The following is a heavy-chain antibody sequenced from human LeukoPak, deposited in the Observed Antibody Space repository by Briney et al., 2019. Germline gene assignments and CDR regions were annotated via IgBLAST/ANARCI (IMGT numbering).Heavy chain of an antibody. D-gene: IGHD2-15*01. Sequence: PGGSLRLSCAASGFTVSSNYMSWVRQPPGKRLEWIGNIYYSGSTYYNPSLKSRVTISVDTSKNQFSLKLKSVTATDTSVYYCARGVAALDPFDIWGQGTMVSVSS. CDR2: IYYSGST. CDR1: GFTVSSNY. J-gene: IGHJ3*02. CDR3: ARGVAALDPFDI. V-gene: IGHV4-59*04.